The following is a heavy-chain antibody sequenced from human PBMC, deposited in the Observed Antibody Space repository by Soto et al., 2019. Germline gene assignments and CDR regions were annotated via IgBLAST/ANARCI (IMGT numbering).Heavy chain of an antibody. V-gene: IGHV4-34*01. J-gene: IGHJ4*02. CDR3: ARGDYGDYPFDY. CDR2: INHSGST. D-gene: IGHD4-17*01. CDR1: GGSFSGYY. Sequence: SETLSLTCAVYGGSFSGYYWSWIRQPPGKGLEWIGEINHSGSTNYNPSLKSRVTISVDTSKNQFSLKLSSVTAADTAVYYCARGDYGDYPFDYCGQGTLVTVSS.